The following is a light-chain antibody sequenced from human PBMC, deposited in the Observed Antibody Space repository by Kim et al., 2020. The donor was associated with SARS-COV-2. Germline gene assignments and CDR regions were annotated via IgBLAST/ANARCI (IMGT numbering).Light chain of an antibody. J-gene: IGLJ2*01. CDR1: SSNIGRNT. V-gene: IGLV1-44*01. CDR3: ASWDDSLNGVV. CDR2: DNN. Sequence: ELTQPPSASGTPGQRVTISCSGSSSNIGRNTVTWYQQLPGTAPKLLIYDNNQRPSGVPDRFSGSKSGTSASLAISGLQSEDEADYYCASWDDSLNGVVFGGGTQLTVL.